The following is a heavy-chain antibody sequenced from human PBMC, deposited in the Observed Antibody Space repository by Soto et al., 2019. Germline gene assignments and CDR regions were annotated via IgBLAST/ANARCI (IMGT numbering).Heavy chain of an antibody. CDR1: GGSISSDGSY. D-gene: IGHD2-8*02. CDR2: ISYTGNS. CDR3: ARGVTWYNWFGP. V-gene: IGHV4-31*03. J-gene: IGHJ5*02. Sequence: SETLSLTCTVAGGSISSDGSYWSWIRQHPGTGLEWIGYISYTGNSYYNPSLKSRVIISLDTSQNQFSLQLNSMMAADTAVYYCARGVTWYNWFGPWGQGTLVTVSS.